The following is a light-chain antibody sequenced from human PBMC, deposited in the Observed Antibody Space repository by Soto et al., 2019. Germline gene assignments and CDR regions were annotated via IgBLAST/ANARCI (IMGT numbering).Light chain of an antibody. CDR3: CSFAGGRTFR. CDR1: NSDVGGYNR. J-gene: IGLJ2*01. V-gene: IGLV2-23*03. Sequence: QSAPTQPASVSGSPGQSITISCTGTNSDVGGYNRVSWYQQHPGEAPKLLIYEGTKRPSGISNRFSGSKSGNTASLTISGLQTEDEADYFCCSFAGGRTFRFGGGTQLTVL. CDR2: EGT.